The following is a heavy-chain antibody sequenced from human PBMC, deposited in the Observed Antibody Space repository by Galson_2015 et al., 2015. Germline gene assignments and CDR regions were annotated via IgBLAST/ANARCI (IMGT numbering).Heavy chain of an antibody. CDR3: ANSLGYCSSTSCSIGQY. CDR2: ISGSGGST. J-gene: IGHJ4*02. V-gene: IGHV3-23*01. CDR1: GFTFSSYA. D-gene: IGHD2-2*01. Sequence: SLRLSCAASGFTFSSYAMSWVRQAPGKGLEWVSAISGSGGSTYYADSVKGRFTISRDNSKNTLYLQMNSLRAEDTAVYCCANSLGYCSSTSCSIGQYWGQGTLVTVSS.